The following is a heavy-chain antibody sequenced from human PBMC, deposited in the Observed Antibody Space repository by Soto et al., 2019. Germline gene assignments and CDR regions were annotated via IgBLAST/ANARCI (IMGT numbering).Heavy chain of an antibody. CDR2: IGGGGGRT. J-gene: IGHJ5*01. CDR3: AKGWLDF. CDR1: GLSSSSYV. Sequence: EAQLLDSGGGLVQPGGSLRLSCAASGLSSSSYVMGWVRQTPGKGLETVSGIGGGGGRTYYADSVQGRFTISRDNSKNTLYLQMNSLRAEDTAVYYCAKGWLDFWGQGTLVTVSS. V-gene: IGHV3-23*01.